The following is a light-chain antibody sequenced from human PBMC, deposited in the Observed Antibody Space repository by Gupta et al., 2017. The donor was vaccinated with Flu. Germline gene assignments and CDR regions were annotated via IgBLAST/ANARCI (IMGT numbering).Light chain of an antibody. V-gene: IGLV2-14*01. Sequence: QSALTQPASVSGSPGQSITISCTGTSSDIGAYNYVSWYQQHQGKAPKLMIYEVSHRPSGVSNRFSGSKSGNTASLTISGLQAEDEADYYCNSYTSSTTPGVFGGGTKLTVL. CDR1: SSDIGAYNY. J-gene: IGLJ3*02. CDR3: NSYTSSTTPGV. CDR2: EVS.